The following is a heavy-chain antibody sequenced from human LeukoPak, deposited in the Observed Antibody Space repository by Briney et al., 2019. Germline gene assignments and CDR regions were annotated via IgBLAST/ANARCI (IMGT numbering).Heavy chain of an antibody. CDR1: GFTFSSYA. CDR3: ASWPGAWYGEDS. CDR2: ISGSGGST. V-gene: IGHV3-23*01. D-gene: IGHD3-10*01. Sequence: QPGGSLRLSCAASGFTFSSYAMSWVRQAPGKGLEWVSAISGSGGSTYYADSVEGRFTISRDTSKNTLYLQMNSLRAEDTAVYYCASWPGAWYGEDSWGQGTLVTVSS. J-gene: IGHJ4*02.